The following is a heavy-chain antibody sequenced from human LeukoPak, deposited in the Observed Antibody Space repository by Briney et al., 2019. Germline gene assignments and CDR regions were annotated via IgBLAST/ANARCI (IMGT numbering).Heavy chain of an antibody. CDR1: GDSVSSNSAA. CDR3: ARGGYGDYVSLFQH. V-gene: IGHV6-1*01. Sequence: SQTLSLTCAISGDSVSSNSAAWNWIRQSPSRGPEWLGRTYYRSKWYNDYAVSVKSRIIINPDTSKNQFSLQLDSVTPEDTAVYYCARGGYGDYVSLFQHWGQGTLVTVSS. CDR2: TYYRSKWYN. D-gene: IGHD4-17*01. J-gene: IGHJ1*01.